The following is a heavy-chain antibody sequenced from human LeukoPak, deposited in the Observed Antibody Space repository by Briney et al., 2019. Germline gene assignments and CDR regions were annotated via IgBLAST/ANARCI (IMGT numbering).Heavy chain of an antibody. CDR1: GGSISSGDYY. CDR3: HAAAGTGLDY. CDR2: IYYSGST. V-gene: IGHV4-30-4*01. D-gene: IGHD6-13*01. Sequence: SETLSLTCTVSGGSISSGDYYWSWIRQPPGKGLEWIGYIYYSGSTYYNPSLKSRVTISVDTSKNQFSLKLSSVTAADTAVYYCHAAAGTGLDYWGQGTLVNVSS. J-gene: IGHJ4*02.